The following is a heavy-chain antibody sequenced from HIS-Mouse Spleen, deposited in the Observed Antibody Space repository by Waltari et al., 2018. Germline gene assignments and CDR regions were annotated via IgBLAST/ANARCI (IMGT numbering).Heavy chain of an antibody. CDR3: AREIPYSSSWYDWYFDL. CDR2: IYYSGST. J-gene: IGHJ2*01. V-gene: IGHV4-39*07. Sequence: QLQLQESGPGLVKPSETLSLTCPVPGGPLSRSHYSWGWIRQPPGKGLEWIGSIYYSGSTYYNPSLKSRVTISVDTSKNQFSLKLSSVTAADTAVYYCAREIPYSSSWYDWYFDLWGRGTLVTVSS. CDR1: GGPLSRSHYS. D-gene: IGHD6-13*01.